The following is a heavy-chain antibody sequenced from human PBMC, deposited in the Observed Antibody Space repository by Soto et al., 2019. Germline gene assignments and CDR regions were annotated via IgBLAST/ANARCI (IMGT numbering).Heavy chain of an antibody. CDR2: ISYDGSNK. Sequence: PGGSLRLSCAASGFTFSSYGMHWVRQAPGKGLEWVAVISYDGSNKYYADSVKGRFTISRDNSKNTLYLQMNSLRAEDTAVYYCAKDRGSVYYDLYYYYGMDVWGQGTTVTV. D-gene: IGHD3-3*01. CDR1: GFTFSSYG. J-gene: IGHJ6*02. V-gene: IGHV3-30*18. CDR3: AKDRGSVYYDLYYYYGMDV.